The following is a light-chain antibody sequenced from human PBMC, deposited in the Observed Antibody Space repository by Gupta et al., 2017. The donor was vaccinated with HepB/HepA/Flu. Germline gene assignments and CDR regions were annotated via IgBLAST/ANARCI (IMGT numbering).Light chain of an antibody. CDR3: QQYHAYRA. Sequence: DIQMTQSPSILSASVGDRVMITCRASQTIDIHLAWYQQKPGKAPKLLLYKASHLQSGVPSRFSGSGSGXEFTLTXSSLQPDDFATYFCQQYHAYRAFGXGTKVEI. CDR2: KAS. CDR1: QTIDIH. V-gene: IGKV1-5*03. J-gene: IGKJ1*01.